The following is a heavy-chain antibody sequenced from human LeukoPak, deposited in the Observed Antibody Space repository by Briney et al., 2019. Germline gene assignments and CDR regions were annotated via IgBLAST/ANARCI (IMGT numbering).Heavy chain of an antibody. CDR1: GFTFSNSA. J-gene: IGHJ6*02. CDR3: TAEIYRGHVYSYYYGMDV. D-gene: IGHD5-12*01. Sequence: SVKVSCKASGFTFSNSAFQWVRQARGQRLEWMGWIVVGSDSTKYAQKFQERVSITRDMSTSTVYMELSSLRSEDTAVYYCTAEIYRGHVYSYYYGMDVWGQGTTVTVFS. CDR2: IVVGSDST. V-gene: IGHV1-58*01.